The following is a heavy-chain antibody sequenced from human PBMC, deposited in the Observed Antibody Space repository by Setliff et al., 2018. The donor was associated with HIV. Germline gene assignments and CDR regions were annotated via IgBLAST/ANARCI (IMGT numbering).Heavy chain of an antibody. CDR3: ARDYPRLGYSYGPNYFDY. V-gene: IGHV1-69*06. Sequence: SVKVSCKASGGTFSSYAISWVRQAPGQGLEWMGRIIPIFGTANYAQKSQGRVTITADKSTSTAYMELSSLRSEDTAVYYCARDYPRLGYSYGPNYFDYWGQGTLVTVS. J-gene: IGHJ4*02. CDR1: GGTFSSYA. D-gene: IGHD5-18*01. CDR2: IIPIFGTA.